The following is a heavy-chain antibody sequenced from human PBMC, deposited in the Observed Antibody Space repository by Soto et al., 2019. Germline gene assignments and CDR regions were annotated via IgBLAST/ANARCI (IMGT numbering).Heavy chain of an antibody. CDR1: GFTFSSYS. CDR3: ARDNYDILTGYSGDDYYYYYMDV. D-gene: IGHD3-9*01. V-gene: IGHV3-48*01. J-gene: IGHJ6*03. CDR2: ISSSSSTI. Sequence: QPWGSLRLSCAASGFTFSSYSMNWVRQAPGKGLEWVSYISSSSSTIYYADSVKGRFTIPRDNAKNSLYLQMNSLRAEDTAVYYCARDNYDILTGYSGDDYYYYYMDVWGKGTTVTVSS.